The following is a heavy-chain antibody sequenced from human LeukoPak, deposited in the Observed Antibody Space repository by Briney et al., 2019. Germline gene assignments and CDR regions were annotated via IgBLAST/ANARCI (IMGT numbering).Heavy chain of an antibody. CDR3: ARVGGVVVAAQMYNWFDP. V-gene: IGHV1-18*01. D-gene: IGHD2-15*01. J-gene: IGHJ5*02. Sequence: ASVKVSCKASGYTFTSYGISWVRQAPGQGLEWMGWISAYNGNTSYAQKLQGRVTITADESTSTAYMELSSLRSEDTAVYYCARVGGVVVAAQMYNWFDPWGQGTLVTVSS. CDR1: GYTFTSYG. CDR2: ISAYNGNT.